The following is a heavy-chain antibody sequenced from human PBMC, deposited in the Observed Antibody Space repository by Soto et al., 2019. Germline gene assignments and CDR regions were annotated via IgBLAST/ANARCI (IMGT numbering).Heavy chain of an antibody. Sequence: PGGSLRLSCAASGFTFSSYEMNWVRQAPGKGLEWVSYISSSGSTIYYADSVKGRFTISRDNAKNSLYLQMNSLRAEDTAVYYCARWVTGPAEYYFDYWGQGTLVTVSS. CDR1: GFTFSSYE. CDR3: ARWVTGPAEYYFDY. D-gene: IGHD1-26*01. CDR2: ISSSGSTI. J-gene: IGHJ4*02. V-gene: IGHV3-48*03.